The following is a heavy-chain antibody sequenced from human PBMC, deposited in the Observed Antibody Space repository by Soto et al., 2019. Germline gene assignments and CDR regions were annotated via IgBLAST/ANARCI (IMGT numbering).Heavy chain of an antibody. CDR3: ARGARYDFWSGYYTRNWFDP. Sequence: ASVKVSCKASGGTFSSYAISWVRQAPGQGLEWMGGIIPIFGTANYAQKLQGRVTITADESTSTAYMELSSLRSEDTAVYYCARGARYDFWSGYYTRNWFDPWGQGTLVTVSS. CDR1: GGTFSSYA. J-gene: IGHJ5*02. V-gene: IGHV1-69*13. D-gene: IGHD3-3*01. CDR2: IIPIFGTA.